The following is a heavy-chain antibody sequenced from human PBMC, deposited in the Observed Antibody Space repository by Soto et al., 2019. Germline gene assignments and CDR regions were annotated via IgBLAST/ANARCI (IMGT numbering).Heavy chain of an antibody. CDR3: AREDSGYDIYYYYSGMDV. Sequence: ASVKVSCKASGYTFTSYGISWVRQAPGQGLEWMGWISAYNGNINYAQKLQGRVTMTTDTSTSTAYMELRSLRSDDTAVYYCAREDSGYDIYYYYSGMDVWGQGTTVTVYS. V-gene: IGHV1-18*01. CDR1: GYTFTSYG. CDR2: ISAYNGNI. D-gene: IGHD5-12*01. J-gene: IGHJ6*02.